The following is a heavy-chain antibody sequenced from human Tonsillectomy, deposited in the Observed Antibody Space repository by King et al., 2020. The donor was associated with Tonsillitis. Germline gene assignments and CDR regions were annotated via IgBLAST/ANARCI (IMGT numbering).Heavy chain of an antibody. Sequence: VQLVESGGGLVQPGGSLRLSCAASGFTFRSYVMSWVRQAPGKGLEWVSGILASGSTFYADSLKGRFTISRDNSKNTLFLQMNSLRAEDTVVYYCAKRYESVRGIDMWGRGTMVTVSS. CDR3: AKRYESVRGIDM. V-gene: IGHV3-23*04. J-gene: IGHJ3*02. CDR2: ILASGST. CDR1: GFTFRSYV. D-gene: IGHD3-3*01.